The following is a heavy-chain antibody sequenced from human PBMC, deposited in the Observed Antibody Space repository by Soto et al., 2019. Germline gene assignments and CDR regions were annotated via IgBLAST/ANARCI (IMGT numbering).Heavy chain of an antibody. CDR3: ARGGGIVVVVAATYNWFDP. CDR2: INHSGST. Sequence: PSETLSLTCAVYGGSFSGYYWSWIRQPPGKGLEWIGEINHSGSTNYNPSLKSRVTISVDTSKNQFSLKLSSVTAADTAVYYCARGGGIVVVVAATYNWFDPWGQGTLVTVSS. J-gene: IGHJ5*02. D-gene: IGHD2-15*01. V-gene: IGHV4-34*01. CDR1: GGSFSGYY.